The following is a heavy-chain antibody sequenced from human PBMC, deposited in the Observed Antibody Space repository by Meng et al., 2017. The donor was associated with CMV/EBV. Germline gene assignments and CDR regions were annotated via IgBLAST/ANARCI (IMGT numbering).Heavy chain of an antibody. Sequence: GESLKISCAASGFTFRNHWMSWVRQVPGKGLEWVANIKQDGSEKYYLDSVKGRFTISRDNAKDSLFLQMNSLRAEDTAVYYCVRDWDHPTDRLDYWGQGTPVTVSS. CDR3: VRDWDHPTDRLDY. V-gene: IGHV3-7*01. CDR1: GFTFRNHW. J-gene: IGHJ4*02. D-gene: IGHD1-26*01. CDR2: IKQDGSEK.